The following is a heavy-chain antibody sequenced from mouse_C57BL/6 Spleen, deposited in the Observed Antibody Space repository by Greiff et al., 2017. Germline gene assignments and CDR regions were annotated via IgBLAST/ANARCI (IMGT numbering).Heavy chain of an antibody. V-gene: IGHV5-17*01. CDR3: ARDYGSNFDV. J-gene: IGHJ1*03. CDR1: GFTFSDYG. D-gene: IGHD1-1*01. CDR2: ISSGSSTI. Sequence: EVKVVESGGGLVKPGGSLKLSCAASGFTFSDYGMHWVRQAPEKGLEWVAYISSGSSTIYYADTVKGRFTISRDNAKNTLFLQMTSLRSEDTAMYYCARDYGSNFDVWGTGTTVTVSS.